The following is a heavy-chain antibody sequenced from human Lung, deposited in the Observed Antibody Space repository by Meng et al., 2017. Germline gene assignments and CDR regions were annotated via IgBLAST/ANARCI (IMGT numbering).Heavy chain of an antibody. V-gene: IGHV3-74*03. D-gene: IGHD1-26*01. CDR2: INSDGSSI. Sequence: EGQVVESGGGLVQPGGSLRLSCAVSGFTFSGYWMHWVRQAPGKGLVWVSRINSDGSSITYADSVKGRFTTSRDNVKNTLYLQMNSLRVEDTAVYYCARDGGSGSYGAFDIWGPGTMVTVSS. CDR1: GFTFSGYW. J-gene: IGHJ3*02. CDR3: ARDGGSGSYGAFDI.